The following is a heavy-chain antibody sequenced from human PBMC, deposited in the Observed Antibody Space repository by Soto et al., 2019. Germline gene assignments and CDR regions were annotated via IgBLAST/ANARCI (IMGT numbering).Heavy chain of an antibody. J-gene: IGHJ6*02. V-gene: IGHV1-18*01. CDR2: ISAYNGNT. D-gene: IGHD6-13*01. CDR1: GYTFTSYG. CDR3: ATNRIIAAAGGYYYYGMDV. Sequence: QVQLVQSGAEVKKPGASGKVSCKASGYTFTSYGISWVRQAPGQGLEWMGWISAYNGNTNYAQKLQGRVTLTTDTSTSTAYMELRRLRSDDTAVYYCATNRIIAAAGGYYYYGMDVWGQGTTVTVSS.